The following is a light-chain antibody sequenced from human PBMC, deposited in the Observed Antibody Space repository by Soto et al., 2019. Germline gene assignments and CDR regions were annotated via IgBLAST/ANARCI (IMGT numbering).Light chain of an antibody. CDR1: QSISNW. CDR3: HQYNSYSSE. J-gene: IGKJ1*01. Sequence: DIQMTQSPSTLFASVGNRFTIPCRASQSISNWLAWYQQKPGKAPNLLIYDASSLESGVPSRFSGSGSGTEFTLTSSSLQPDDFATYYCHQYNSYSSEFGQGTKVDI. CDR2: DAS. V-gene: IGKV1-5*01.